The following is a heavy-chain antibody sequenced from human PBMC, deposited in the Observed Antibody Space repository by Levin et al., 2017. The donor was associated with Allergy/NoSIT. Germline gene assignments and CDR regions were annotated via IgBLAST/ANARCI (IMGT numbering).Heavy chain of an antibody. D-gene: IGHD4-17*01. V-gene: IGHV4-61*02. Sequence: SETLSLTCTVSGGSISSDTFYWSWIRQPAGKGLEWIGRIYSSGSTNYNPSLRSRVTISEDTSKNQFSLKLMSVTATDTAVYYCARLSIPHDYADNPDPWDDFGPWVWGQGALVTVSS. CDR2: IYSSGST. J-gene: IGHJ4*02. CDR1: GGSISSDTFY. CDR3: ARLSIPHDYADNPDPWDDFGPWV.